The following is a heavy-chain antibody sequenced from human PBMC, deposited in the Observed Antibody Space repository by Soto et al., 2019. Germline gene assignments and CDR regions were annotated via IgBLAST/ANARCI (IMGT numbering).Heavy chain of an antibody. CDR2: IYYSGST. Sequence: PSETLSLSCTVSGVSISSVDYYWSWIRQPPGKGLEWIGYIYYSGSTYYNPSLKSRVTISVDTSKNQFSLKLSSVTAADTAVYYCARDNYYDSSGFDNWGQETLVTVSS. CDR3: ARDNYYDSSGFDN. V-gene: IGHV4-30-4*01. J-gene: IGHJ4*02. CDR1: GVSISSVDYY. D-gene: IGHD3-22*01.